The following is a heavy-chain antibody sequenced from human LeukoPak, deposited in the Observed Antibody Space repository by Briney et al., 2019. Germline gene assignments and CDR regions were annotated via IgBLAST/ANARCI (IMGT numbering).Heavy chain of an antibody. V-gene: IGHV3-74*01. J-gene: IGHJ4*02. Sequence: GGSLRLSCAASGFTFSSYAMSWVRQAPGKGLVWVSRINGDGSTTNYADSVKGRFTISRDNAKNTLYLQMNSLKAEDTAVYYCVRGNPGNFDYWGQGTLVTVSS. CDR2: INGDGSTT. CDR3: VRGNPGNFDY. CDR1: GFTFSSYA.